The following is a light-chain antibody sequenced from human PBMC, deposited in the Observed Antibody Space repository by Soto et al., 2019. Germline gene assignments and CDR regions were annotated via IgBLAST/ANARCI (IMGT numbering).Light chain of an antibody. CDR3: QQYKDYPWT. V-gene: IGKV1-5*01. CDR2: DAY. CDR1: QRVDSY. Sequence: EIQITRGPSTLYASLGDRAASTCVASQRVDSYLAWYQQKPGKAPQLLICDAYRLESGVTSRFRGSGSGTEFTLNISRLKTDDFTKFYCQQYKDYPWTVGPVTQVEIK. J-gene: IGKJ1*01.